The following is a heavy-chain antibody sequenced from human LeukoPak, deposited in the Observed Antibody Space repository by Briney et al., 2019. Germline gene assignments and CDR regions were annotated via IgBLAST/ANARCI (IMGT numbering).Heavy chain of an antibody. Sequence: SETLSLTCTVSGGSISSYYWSWIRQPPGKGLEWIGYIYYSGSTNYNPSLKSRVTISVDTSKNQFSLKLSSVTAADTAVYYCARAPRYYYDSSGYYHYFDYWGQGTLVTVSS. D-gene: IGHD3-22*01. J-gene: IGHJ4*02. CDR2: IYYSGST. V-gene: IGHV4-59*12. CDR1: GGSISSYY. CDR3: ARAPRYYYDSSGYYHYFDY.